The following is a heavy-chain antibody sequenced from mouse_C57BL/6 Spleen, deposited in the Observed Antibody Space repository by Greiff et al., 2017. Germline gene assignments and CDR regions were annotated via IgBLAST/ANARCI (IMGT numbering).Heavy chain of an antibody. J-gene: IGHJ2*01. D-gene: IGHD1-2*01. CDR1: GYTFTSYW. CDR2: IDPSDSYT. Sequence: VQLQQPGAELVMPGASVKLSCKASGYTFTSYWMHWVKQRPGQGLEWIGEIDPSDSYTNYNQKFKGKSPLTVDKSSSTAYMQISSLTSEDSAVYYCANHYYGLDYWGQGTTLTVSS. CDR3: ANHYYGLDY. V-gene: IGHV1-69*01.